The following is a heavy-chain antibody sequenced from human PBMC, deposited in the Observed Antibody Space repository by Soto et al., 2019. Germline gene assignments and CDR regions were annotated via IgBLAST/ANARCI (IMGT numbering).Heavy chain of an antibody. J-gene: IGHJ4*02. CDR1: GGTFSRCA. D-gene: IGHD3-22*01. Sequence: QVQLVQSGPEVKKPGSSVKVSCKASGGTFSRCAINWVRQAPGQGLEWMGGITPMFGKPNYAQKCQGRVTITADESTSTGYLELRSLRSDDTAVYYCARDGALYDSSGYYFLYWGQGPLVAVSS. CDR2: ITPMFGKP. CDR3: ARDGALYDSSGYYFLY. V-gene: IGHV1-69*01.